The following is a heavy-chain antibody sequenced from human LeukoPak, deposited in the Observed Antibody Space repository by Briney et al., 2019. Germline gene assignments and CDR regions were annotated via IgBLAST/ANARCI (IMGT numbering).Heavy chain of an antibody. CDR3: AGRLRYFDQGAFDI. J-gene: IGHJ3*02. V-gene: IGHV1-69*06. CDR1: GGTFSSYA. Sequence: ASVKVSCKASGGTFSSYAISRVRQAPGQGLEWMGGIIPIFGTANYAQTLQGRVTITADKSPRTAYMELSSLRSEDTAVYYCAGRLRYFDQGAFDIWGQGTMVTVSS. D-gene: IGHD3-9*01. CDR2: IIPIFGTA.